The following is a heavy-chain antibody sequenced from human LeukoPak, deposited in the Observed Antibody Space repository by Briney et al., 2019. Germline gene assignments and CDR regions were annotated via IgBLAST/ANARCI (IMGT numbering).Heavy chain of an antibody. D-gene: IGHD4-11*01. Sequence: PGGSLRLSCATSGFTFSHYGMHGLRQAPGKGLEGVAVVWCDGTNSFYGDPVKGRFTISRDNFQRTVYLQMNSLRAEDTAVYYCAKDAQRGFDYSNSLDKWGQGTLVTVSS. CDR1: GFTFSHYG. CDR2: VWCDGTNS. J-gene: IGHJ4*02. V-gene: IGHV3-33*06. CDR3: AKDAQRGFDYSNSLDK.